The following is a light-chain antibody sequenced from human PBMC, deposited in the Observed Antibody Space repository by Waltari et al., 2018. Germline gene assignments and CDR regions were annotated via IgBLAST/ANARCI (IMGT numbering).Light chain of an antibody. CDR2: EVS. V-gene: IGLV2-14*01. CDR3: ASYTSSGTLV. Sequence: QSALTQPASVSGSPGQSITISCTGTSSDIGGYQYVPWSQQHPGRAPKLILYEVSDRPSGISYRFSGSKSGSTASLTIAGLQAEDEGHYYCASYTSSGTLVFGGGTELTVL. J-gene: IGLJ3*02. CDR1: SSDIGGYQY.